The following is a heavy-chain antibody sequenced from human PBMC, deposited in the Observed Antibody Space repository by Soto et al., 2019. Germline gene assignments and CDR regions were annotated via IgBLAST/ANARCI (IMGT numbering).Heavy chain of an antibody. Sequence: EVQLVESGGGLVQPGKSLRLSCAASGFTFDDYAMHWVRQVPGKGLEWVSGLSWNSGTIDYADSVKGRFTISRDNAKTSLHLQMNSLKPEDTAFYYCAKAESSGWYYSLDYWGQGTLVTVSS. CDR1: GFTFDDYA. CDR3: AKAESSGWYYSLDY. V-gene: IGHV3-9*01. J-gene: IGHJ4*02. CDR2: LSWNSGTI. D-gene: IGHD6-19*01.